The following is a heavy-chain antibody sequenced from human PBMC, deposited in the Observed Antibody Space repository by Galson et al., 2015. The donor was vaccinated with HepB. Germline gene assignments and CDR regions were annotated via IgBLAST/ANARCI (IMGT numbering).Heavy chain of an antibody. CDR2: ISAYNGNT. D-gene: IGHD6-13*01. CDR1: GYTFTSYG. CDR3: ARDLYSSSWFVADV. Sequence: SVKVSCKASGYTFTSYGISWVRQAPGQGLEWMGWISAYNGNTNYAQKLQGRVTMATDTSTSTAYMELRSLRSDDTAVYYCARDLYSSSWFVADVWGQGTTVTVSS. J-gene: IGHJ6*02. V-gene: IGHV1-18*04.